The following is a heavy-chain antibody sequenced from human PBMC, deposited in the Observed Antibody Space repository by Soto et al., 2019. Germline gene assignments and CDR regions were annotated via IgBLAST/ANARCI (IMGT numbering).Heavy chain of an antibody. CDR2: ISYDGSNK. J-gene: IGHJ6*02. Sequence: PGGSLRLSCAASGFTFSSYGMHWVRQAPGKGLEWVAVISYDGSNKYYADSVKGRFTISRDNSKNMLYLQMNSLRAEDTAVYYCAKDLHSNYFDGYYYYGMDVWGQGTTVTVSS. D-gene: IGHD4-4*01. V-gene: IGHV3-30*18. CDR3: AKDLHSNYFDGYYYYGMDV. CDR1: GFTFSSYG.